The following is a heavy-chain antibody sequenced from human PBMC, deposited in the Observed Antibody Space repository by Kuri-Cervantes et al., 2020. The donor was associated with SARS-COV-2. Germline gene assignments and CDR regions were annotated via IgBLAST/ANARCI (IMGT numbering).Heavy chain of an antibody. J-gene: IGHJ3*02. D-gene: IGHD2-21*01. V-gene: IGHV3-48*02. CDR1: GFTFSSYS. Sequence: ETLSLTCAASGFTFSSYSMNWVRQAPGKGLEWVSYISSSSSTIYYADSVKGRFTISRDNAKNSLYLQMNSLRDEDTAVYYCASEPLWGFDAFDIWGQGTMVTVSS. CDR3: ASEPLWGFDAFDI. CDR2: ISSSSSTI.